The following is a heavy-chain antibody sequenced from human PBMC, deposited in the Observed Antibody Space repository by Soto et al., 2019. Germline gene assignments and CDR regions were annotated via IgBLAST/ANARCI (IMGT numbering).Heavy chain of an antibody. J-gene: IGHJ4*02. V-gene: IGHV1-8*01. CDR2: MNPNSGNT. CDR1: GYTFTSYD. CDR3: ARGELLWFGELLR. Sequence: QVQLVQSGAEVKKHGASVKVSCKASGYTFTSYDINWVRQATGQGLEWMGWMNPNSGNTGYAQKCQGGVTMTRNTSIRPANMELCSLGSEDTAVYYCARGELLWFGELLRWGQGTLVTVSS. D-gene: IGHD3-10*01.